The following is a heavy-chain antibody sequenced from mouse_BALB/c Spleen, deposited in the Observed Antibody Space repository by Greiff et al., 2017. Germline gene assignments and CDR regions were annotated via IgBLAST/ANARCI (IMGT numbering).Heavy chain of an antibody. Sequence: EVQRVESGGDLVKPGGSLKLSCAASGFTFSSYGMSWVRQTPDKRLEWVATISSGGSYTYYPDSVKGRFTISRDNAKNTLYLQMSSLKSEDTAMYYCARRYYDYDVMDYWGQGTSVTVSS. CDR1: GFTFSSYG. V-gene: IGHV5-6*01. D-gene: IGHD2-4*01. CDR3: ARRYYDYDVMDY. J-gene: IGHJ4*01. CDR2: ISSGGSYT.